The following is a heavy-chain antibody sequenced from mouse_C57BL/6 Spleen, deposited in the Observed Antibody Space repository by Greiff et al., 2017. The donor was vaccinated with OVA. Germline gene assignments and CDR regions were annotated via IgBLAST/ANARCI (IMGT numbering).Heavy chain of an antibody. CDR1: GYTFTSYW. D-gene: IGHD2-3*01. Sequence: QVQLKQPGAELVRPGSSVKLSCKASGYTFTSYWMDWVKQRPGQGLEWIGNIYPSDSETHYNQKFKDKATLTVDKSSSTAYMQLNSLTSEDSAVYFCAIYDTYAMDYWGQGTSVTVSS. CDR3: AIYDTYAMDY. CDR2: IYPSDSET. J-gene: IGHJ4*01. V-gene: IGHV1-61*01.